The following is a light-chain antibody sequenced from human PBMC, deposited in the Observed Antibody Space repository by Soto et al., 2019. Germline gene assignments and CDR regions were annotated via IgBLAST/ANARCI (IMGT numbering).Light chain of an antibody. V-gene: IGKV3-15*01. CDR1: QSISGN. Sequence: EIIMTQSPATLSVSPGERVTLSCRASQSISGNLAWYQRKPGQAPRLLISGASARAPGFPARFSGSESGTEFTLTISSLQSEDVAVYFCQQYNDWPRTFGGGTKVDIK. J-gene: IGKJ4*01. CDR3: QQYNDWPRT. CDR2: GAS.